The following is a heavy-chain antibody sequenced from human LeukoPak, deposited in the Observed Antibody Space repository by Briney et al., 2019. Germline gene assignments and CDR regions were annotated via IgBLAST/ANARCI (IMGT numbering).Heavy chain of an antibody. CDR1: GFTFDDYA. CDR2: ISWNSGSI. CDR3: AKASTPDPPDDDDFDI. J-gene: IGHJ3*02. D-gene: IGHD2-15*01. Sequence: GGSLRLSCAASGFTFDDYAMHWVRQAPGNGLEWVSGISWNSGSIGYADSVKGRFTISRDNAKNSLYLQMNSLRAEDTALYYCAKASTPDPPDDDDFDIWGQGTMVTVSS. V-gene: IGHV3-9*01.